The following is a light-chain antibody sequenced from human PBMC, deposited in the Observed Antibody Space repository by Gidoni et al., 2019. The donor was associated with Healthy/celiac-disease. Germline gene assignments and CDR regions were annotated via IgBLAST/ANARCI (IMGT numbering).Light chain of an antibody. J-gene: IGKJ4*01. CDR3: QQSYSTPLT. V-gene: IGKV1-39*01. Sequence: DIPLTQSPSSLSASVGDRVTITCRASQSISSYLNWYQQKPGKAPKLLIYAASSLQSGVPSRFSGSGSGTDFTLTSSSLQPEDFATYYCQQSYSTPLTFGGXTKVEIK. CDR1: QSISSY. CDR2: AAS.